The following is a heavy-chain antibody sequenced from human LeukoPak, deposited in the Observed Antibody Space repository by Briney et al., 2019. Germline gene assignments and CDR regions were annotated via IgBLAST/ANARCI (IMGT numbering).Heavy chain of an antibody. CDR1: GFTFSSYG. J-gene: IGHJ6*03. CDR3: AKVAAAGTKYYCYYYMDV. Sequence: GGSLRLSCAASGFTFSSYGMHWVRQAPGKGLEWVAFIRYDGSNKYYADSVKGRLTISRDNSKNTLYLQMNSLRAEDTAVYYCAKVAAAGTKYYCYYYMDVWGKGTTVTISS. D-gene: IGHD6-13*01. CDR2: IRYDGSNK. V-gene: IGHV3-30*02.